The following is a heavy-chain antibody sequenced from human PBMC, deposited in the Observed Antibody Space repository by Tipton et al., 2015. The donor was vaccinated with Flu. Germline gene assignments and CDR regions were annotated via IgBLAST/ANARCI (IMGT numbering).Heavy chain of an antibody. Sequence: TLSLTCTVSGGSISSSSYYWGWIRQPPGKGLEWIGSIYYSGSTYYNPSLKSRVTISVDTSKNQFSLKLSSVTAADTAVYYCARRQIVVVAATLAFDIWGQGTMVTVSS. D-gene: IGHD2-15*01. J-gene: IGHJ3*02. CDR1: GGSISSSSYY. CDR2: IYYSGST. CDR3: ARRQIVVVAATLAFDI. V-gene: IGHV4-39*07.